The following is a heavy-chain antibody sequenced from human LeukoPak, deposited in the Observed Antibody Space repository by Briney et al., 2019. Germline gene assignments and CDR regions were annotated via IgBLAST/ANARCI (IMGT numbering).Heavy chain of an antibody. CDR1: GFTFSSHS. CDR2: ISSSSSYI. Sequence: GGSLRLSCAASGFTFSSHSMNWVRQAPGKGLEWVSSISSSSSYIYYADSVKGRFTISRDNTKNSLYLQMNSLRAEDTAVYYCARVATYYDESGYFRAIDYWGQGTLVTVSS. J-gene: IGHJ4*02. V-gene: IGHV3-21*04. CDR3: ARVATYYDESGYFRAIDY. D-gene: IGHD3-22*01.